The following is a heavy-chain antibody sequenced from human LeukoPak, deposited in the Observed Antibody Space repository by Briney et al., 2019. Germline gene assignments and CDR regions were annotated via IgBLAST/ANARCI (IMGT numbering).Heavy chain of an antibody. V-gene: IGHV3-66*01. CDR3: ARSGRAYYYYGMDV. Sequence: PGGSLRLSCAASGFTVSSNYMSWVRQAPGKGLEWVSVIYSGGSTYYADSVKGRFTISRDNSKNTLYLQMNSLRAEDTAVYYCARSGRAYYYYGMDVWGQGTTVTVSS. J-gene: IGHJ6*02. CDR2: IYSGGST. CDR1: GFTVSSNY.